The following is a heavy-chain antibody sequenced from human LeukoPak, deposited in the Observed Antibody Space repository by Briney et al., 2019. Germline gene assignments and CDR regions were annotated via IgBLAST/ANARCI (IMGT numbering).Heavy chain of an antibody. CDR3: ATSSRTYSSADY. J-gene: IGHJ4*02. Sequence: SVKVSCKASGGTFSSYAISWVRQAPGQGLEWMGWIIPILGSANYAQSFQGRVTMTADESTGTAYMELSSLRSEDTAVYYCATSSRTYSSADYWGQGTLVTVSS. CDR2: IIPILGSA. CDR1: GGTFSSYA. D-gene: IGHD6-25*01. V-gene: IGHV1-69*11.